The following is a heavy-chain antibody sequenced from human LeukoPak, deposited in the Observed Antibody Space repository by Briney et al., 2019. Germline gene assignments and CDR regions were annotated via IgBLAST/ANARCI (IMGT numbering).Heavy chain of an antibody. CDR1: GFTFSTYS. V-gene: IGHV3-21*01. CDR2: ISSSSSYM. Sequence: PGGSLRLSCAPSGFTFSTYSMNWVRQAPRDALEWVSAISSSSSYMYYADSVKDRFTISRDNAKHSVYLQMNRLRADDTAVYYCATLWFGEFYDAFDIWGQATMVSVCS. D-gene: IGHD3-10*01. CDR3: ATLWFGEFYDAFDI. J-gene: IGHJ3*02.